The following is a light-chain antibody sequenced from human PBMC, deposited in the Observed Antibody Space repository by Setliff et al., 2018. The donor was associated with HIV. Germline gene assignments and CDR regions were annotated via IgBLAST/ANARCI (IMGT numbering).Light chain of an antibody. CDR2: EVT. J-gene: IGLJ1*01. CDR3: CSYGSSDTFV. Sequence: QSALTQPASVSGSPGQSITISCTGTSSDVGSYNLVSWYQQRPGKAPKLIMYEVTKWPSGISDRFSGSKSGNTASLTISGLQADDEADYYCCSYGSSDTFVFGTGTRSPS. CDR1: SSDVGSYNL. V-gene: IGLV2-23*02.